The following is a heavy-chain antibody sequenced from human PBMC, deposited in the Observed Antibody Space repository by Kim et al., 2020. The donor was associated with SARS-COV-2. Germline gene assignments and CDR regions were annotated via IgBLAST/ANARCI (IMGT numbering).Heavy chain of an antibody. V-gene: IGHV4-34*01. CDR1: GGSFSGYY. CDR2: INHSGST. D-gene: IGHD6-13*01. J-gene: IGHJ3*02. Sequence: SETLSLTCAVYGGSFSGYYWSWIRQPPGKGLEWIGEINHSGSTNYNPSLKSRVTISVDTSKNQFSLKLSSVTAADTAVYYCASGDQQELGLRGHAFDIWG. CDR3: ASGDQQELGLRGHAFDI.